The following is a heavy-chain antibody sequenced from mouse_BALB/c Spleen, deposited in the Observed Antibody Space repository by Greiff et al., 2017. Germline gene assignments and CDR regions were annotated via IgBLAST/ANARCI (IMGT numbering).Heavy chain of an antibody. CDR1: GFTFSDYY. J-gene: IGHJ4*01. V-gene: IGHV5-4*02. CDR3: ARDPYTYAMDY. D-gene: IGHD2-12*01. Sequence: EVQLVESGGGLVKPGGSLKLSCAASGFTFSDYYMYWVRQTPEKRLEWVATISDGGSCTYYPDSVKGRFTISRDNAKNNLYLQMSSLKSEDTAMYYCARDPYTYAMDYWGQGTSVTVSS. CDR2: ISDGGSCT.